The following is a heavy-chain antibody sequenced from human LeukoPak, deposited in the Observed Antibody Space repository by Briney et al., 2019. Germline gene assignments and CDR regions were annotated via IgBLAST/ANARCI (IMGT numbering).Heavy chain of an antibody. J-gene: IGHJ4*02. CDR2: ISYDGSNK. Sequence: GRSLRLSCAASGFTFSSYAMHWVRQAPGKGLEWVAVISYDGSNKYYADSVKGRFTISRDNSKNTLYLQMNSLRAEDTAVYYCARTARHLDYWGQGTLVTVSS. CDR1: GFTFSSYA. V-gene: IGHV3-30*04. D-gene: IGHD5-18*01. CDR3: ARTARHLDY.